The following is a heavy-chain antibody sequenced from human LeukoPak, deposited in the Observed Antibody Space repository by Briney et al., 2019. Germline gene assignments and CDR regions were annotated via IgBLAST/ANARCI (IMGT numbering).Heavy chain of an antibody. CDR3: ARANIVVVVAATREPPDY. CDR2: MNPNSGNT. V-gene: IGHV1-8*01. Sequence: ASVKVSCKASGYTFTSYDINWVRQATGQGLEWMGWMNPNSGNTGYAQKFQGRVTMTRNTSISTAYMELSSLRSEDTAVYYCARANIVVVVAATREPPDYWGQGTLVIVSS. CDR1: GYTFTSYD. D-gene: IGHD2-15*01. J-gene: IGHJ4*02.